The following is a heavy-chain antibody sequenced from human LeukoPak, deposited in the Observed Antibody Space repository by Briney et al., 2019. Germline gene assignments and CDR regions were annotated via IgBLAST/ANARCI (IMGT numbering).Heavy chain of an antibody. D-gene: IGHD3-22*01. Sequence: ASVKVSCKASGGTFSSYAISWVRQAPGQGLEWMGGIIPIFGTANYAQKFQGRVTITADKSTSTAYMELSSLRSEDTAVYYCETYYYDSSGYYDAFDIWGQGTMVTVSS. CDR1: GGTFSSYA. V-gene: IGHV1-69*06. CDR2: IIPIFGTA. CDR3: ETYYYDSSGYYDAFDI. J-gene: IGHJ3*02.